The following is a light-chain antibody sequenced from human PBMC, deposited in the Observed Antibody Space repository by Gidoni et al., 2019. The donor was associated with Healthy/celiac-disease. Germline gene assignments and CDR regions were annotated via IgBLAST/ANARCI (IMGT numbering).Light chain of an antibody. CDR1: QSVSSSY. CDR3: QQYGSSPLFT. J-gene: IGKJ3*01. Sequence: EIVLTQSPGTLSLSPGERATLSGRASQSVSSSYLAWYQQKPGQAPRLLIYGASSRATGIPDRFSGSGSGTDFTLTISRLEPEDFAVYYCQQYGSSPLFTFXPXTKVDIK. V-gene: IGKV3-20*01. CDR2: GAS.